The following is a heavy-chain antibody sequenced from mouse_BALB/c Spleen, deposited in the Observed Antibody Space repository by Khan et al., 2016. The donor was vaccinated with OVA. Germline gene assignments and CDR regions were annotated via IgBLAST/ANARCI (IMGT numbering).Heavy chain of an antibody. CDR1: GFTFSSFG. J-gene: IGHJ2*01. V-gene: IGHV5-17*02. Sequence: EVELVASGGGLVQPGGSRKLSCAASGFTFSSFGMHWVRQAPEKGLEWVAYINSGSTTIYYADPVKGRFTISRDNPKNTLFLQMTSLRSEDTAMYYCARGNWAYGGQGTTLTVSS. CDR3: ARGNWAY. D-gene: IGHD4-1*01. CDR2: INSGSTTI.